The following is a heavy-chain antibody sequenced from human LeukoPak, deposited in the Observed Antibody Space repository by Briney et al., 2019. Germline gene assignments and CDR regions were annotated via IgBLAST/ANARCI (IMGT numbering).Heavy chain of an antibody. CDR2: IIPIFGTA. CDR1: GGTFSNYA. V-gene: IGHV1-69*05. CDR3: ARDEAGTGYFDY. J-gene: IGHJ4*02. D-gene: IGHD6-19*01. Sequence: GSSVKVSCKASGGTFSNYAISWVRQAPGQGLEWMGGIIPIFGTANYAQKFQGRVTITTDESTSTAYMELSSLRSEDTAVYYCARDEAGTGYFDYWGQGTLVTVSS.